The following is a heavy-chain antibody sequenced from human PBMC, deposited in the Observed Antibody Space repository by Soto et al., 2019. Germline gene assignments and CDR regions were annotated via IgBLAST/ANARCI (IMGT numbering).Heavy chain of an antibody. V-gene: IGHV3-53*01. CDR2: IYTGGGT. CDR1: GLTVSSNY. D-gene: IGHD6-19*01. J-gene: IGHJ6*02. CDR3: ARMGQWRVPGDYYYGMDV. Sequence: PGGSLRLSCAASGLTVSSNYMNWVRQAPGKSLEWVSLIYTGGGTYYADSVKGRFTVSRDNSKNTLYLQMNSLRAEDTAVYYCARMGQWRVPGDYYYGMDVWGQGTSVTVSS.